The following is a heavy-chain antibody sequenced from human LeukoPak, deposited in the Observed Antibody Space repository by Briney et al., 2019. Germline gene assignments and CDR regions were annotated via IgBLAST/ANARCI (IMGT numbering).Heavy chain of an antibody. CDR1: GITFSSYG. CDR3: ARVIIVVVPAFDY. D-gene: IGHD2-2*01. Sequence: GRSLRLSCGASGITFSSYGMHWVRQAPGKGLEWVASISSDGSNKYYADSVKGRFTISRDNSKNTLYLQMNSLRAEDTAVYYCARVIIVVVPAFDYWGQGTLVTVSS. V-gene: IGHV3-30*03. J-gene: IGHJ4*02. CDR2: ISSDGSNK.